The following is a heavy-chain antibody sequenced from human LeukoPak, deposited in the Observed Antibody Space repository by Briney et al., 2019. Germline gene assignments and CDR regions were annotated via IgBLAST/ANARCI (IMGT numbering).Heavy chain of an antibody. Sequence: SVKVSCKASGYTVTSYYMHWVRQAPGQGLEWMGGIIPIFGTANYAQKFQGRVTITADESTSTAYMELSSLRSEDTAVYYCARAYSSLPWISWYYFDYWGQGTLVTVSS. J-gene: IGHJ4*02. CDR3: ARAYSSLPWISWYYFDY. V-gene: IGHV1-69*13. D-gene: IGHD6-6*01. CDR1: GYTVTSYY. CDR2: IIPIFGTA.